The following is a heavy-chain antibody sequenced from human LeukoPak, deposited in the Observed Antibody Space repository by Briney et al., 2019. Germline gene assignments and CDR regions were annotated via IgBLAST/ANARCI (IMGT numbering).Heavy chain of an antibody. CDR1: GGSISSGGYS. J-gene: IGHJ2*01. Sequence: SQTLSLTCAVSGGSISSGGYSWSWIRQPPGKGLEWIGYIYHSGSTYYNPSLKSRVTISVDRSKNQFSLKLSSVTAADTVVYYCARVGDGDYWYFDLWGRGTLVTVSS. D-gene: IGHD4-17*01. CDR2: IYHSGST. V-gene: IGHV4-30-2*01. CDR3: ARVGDGDYWYFDL.